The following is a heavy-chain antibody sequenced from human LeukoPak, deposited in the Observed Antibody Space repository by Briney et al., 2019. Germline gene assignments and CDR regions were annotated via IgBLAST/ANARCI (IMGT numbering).Heavy chain of an antibody. CDR1: GYTFTSYD. J-gene: IGHJ5*02. V-gene: IGHV1-2*06. Sequence: ASVKVSCKASGYTFTSYDINWVRQATGQGLEWMGRINPNSGGTDYAQKFQDRVTMTRDTSISTAYMELSRLRSDDTAVYYCARVKNWFDPWGQGTLVTVSS. CDR2: INPNSGGT. CDR3: ARVKNWFDP.